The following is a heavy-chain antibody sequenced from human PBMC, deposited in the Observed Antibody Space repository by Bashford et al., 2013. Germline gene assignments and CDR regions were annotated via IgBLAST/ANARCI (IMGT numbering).Heavy chain of an antibody. V-gene: IGHV1-2*02. CDR1: GYTFIFYY. CDR2: INPKTGDT. Sequence: ASVKVSCKTSGYTFIFYYMHWVRQAPGHGLEWMGWINPKTGDTMYAQQFQDRVTLTRDISISTVYMELNSLRSDDTAVYYCARSGYISGWAFDFWGQGALVTVSS. CDR3: ARSGYISGWAFDF. J-gene: IGHJ4*02. D-gene: IGHD6-19*01.